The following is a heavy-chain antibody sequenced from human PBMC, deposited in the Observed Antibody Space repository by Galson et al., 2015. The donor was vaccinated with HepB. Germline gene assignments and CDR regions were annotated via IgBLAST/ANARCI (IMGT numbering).Heavy chain of an antibody. CDR2: ISAGSTGR. D-gene: IGHD6-25*01. V-gene: IGHV3-48*01. J-gene: IGHJ6*02. CDR1: GFSFSSHS. CDR3: ARNPASYDYYNMDV. Sequence: SLRLSCAASGFSFSSHSMCWVRQAPGKGLEWVAYISAGSTGRYYGASVKGRFTISSENAKNSVYLHMNNLRAEDTAVYYCARNPASYDYYNMDVWGRGTTVTVSS.